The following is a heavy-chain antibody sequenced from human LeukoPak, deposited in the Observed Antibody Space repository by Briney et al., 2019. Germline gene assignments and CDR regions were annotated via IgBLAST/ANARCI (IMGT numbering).Heavy chain of an antibody. D-gene: IGHD4/OR15-4a*01. Sequence: GASVKVSCKASGGTFSSYAISWVRQAPGQGLEWMGGIIPIFGTANYAQKFQGRVTITADESTSTAYMELSSLRSEDTAVYYCARVNGFLDYGEWVVWGKGTTVTISS. CDR3: ARVNGFLDYGEWVV. J-gene: IGHJ6*04. CDR1: GGTFSSYA. CDR2: IIPIFGTA. V-gene: IGHV1-69*01.